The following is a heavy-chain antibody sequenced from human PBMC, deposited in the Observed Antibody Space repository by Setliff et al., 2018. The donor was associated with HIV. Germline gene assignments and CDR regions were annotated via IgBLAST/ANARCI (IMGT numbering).Heavy chain of an antibody. D-gene: IGHD2-8*02. CDR2: IKQDGSEK. V-gene: IGHV3-7*03. Sequence: GGSLRLSCAASGFTFSSHWMSWVRQAPGKGLEWVANIKQDGSEKYYVDSVKGRFSISRDNAKNSLFLQMNSPTADDTAVYYCARDRTGGWAFESWGQGTLVTVSS. CDR3: ARDRTGGWAFES. CDR1: GFTFSSHW. J-gene: IGHJ4*02.